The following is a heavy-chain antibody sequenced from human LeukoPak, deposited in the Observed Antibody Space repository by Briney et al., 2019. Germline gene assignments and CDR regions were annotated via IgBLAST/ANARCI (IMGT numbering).Heavy chain of an antibody. CDR3: ARHIGGGIEDMDV. CDR2: IYVTGT. V-gene: IGHV4-59*08. J-gene: IGHJ6*03. D-gene: IGHD3-16*02. Sequence: SETLSLTCTVSGGSIGTYYWSWIRQSPGKGLEWIGYIYVTGTRYNPYLQSRVTISVDRSRNQFFLKMSSVTAADTAVYYCARHIGGGIEDMDVWGRGTKVIVSS. CDR1: GGSIGTYY.